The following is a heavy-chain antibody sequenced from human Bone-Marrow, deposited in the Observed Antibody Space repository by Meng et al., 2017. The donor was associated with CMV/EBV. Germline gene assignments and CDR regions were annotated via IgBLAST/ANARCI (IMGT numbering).Heavy chain of an antibody. D-gene: IGHD1-26*01. CDR1: GFTFSSYA. CDR3: ARGLGGATATGY. J-gene: IGHJ4*02. Sequence: GESLKISCAASGFTFSSYAMHWVRQAPGKGLEWVAVISYDGSNKYYADSVKGRFTISRDNSKNTLYLQMNSLRAEDTAVYYCARGLGGATATGYWGQGTLVTVSS. CDR2: ISYDGSNK. V-gene: IGHV3-30-3*01.